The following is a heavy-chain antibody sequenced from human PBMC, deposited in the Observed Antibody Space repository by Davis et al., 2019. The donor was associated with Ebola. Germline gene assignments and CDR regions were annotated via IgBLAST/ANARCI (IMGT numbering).Heavy chain of an antibody. J-gene: IGHJ6*02. Sequence: HTGGSLRLSCAASGFTFSSYWMHWVRHAPGKGLVWVSRITSDGSSTSYADSVKGRFTISRDNAKNTLYLQMNSLRAEDTAVYYCARDREYYDFWSGYYYYYYYGMDVWGQGTTVTVSS. V-gene: IGHV3-74*01. CDR2: ITSDGSST. CDR1: GFTFSSYW. D-gene: IGHD3-3*01. CDR3: ARDREYYDFWSGYYYYYYYGMDV.